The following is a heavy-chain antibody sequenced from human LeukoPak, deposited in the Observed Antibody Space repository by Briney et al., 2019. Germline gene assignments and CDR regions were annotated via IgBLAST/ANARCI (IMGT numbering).Heavy chain of an antibody. Sequence: GGSLRLSCAASRFTFSNAWMSWVRQAPGKGLEWVGRIKSKTDGGTTDYAAPVKGRFTISRDDSKNTLYLQMNSLKTEDTAVYYSTVVYCSSTSCYEVYMDVWGKGTTVTISS. D-gene: IGHD2-2*01. CDR3: TVVYCSSTSCYEVYMDV. CDR2: IKSKTDGGTT. V-gene: IGHV3-15*01. CDR1: RFTFSNAW. J-gene: IGHJ6*03.